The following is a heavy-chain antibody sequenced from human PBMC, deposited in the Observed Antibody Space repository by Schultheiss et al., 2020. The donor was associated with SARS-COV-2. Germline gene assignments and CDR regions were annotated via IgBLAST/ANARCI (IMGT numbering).Heavy chain of an antibody. J-gene: IGHJ6*02. Sequence: GGSLRLSCAASGFSFSTYEMNWVRQVPGKGLEWISYTSSGGTNIYYADSVQGRFTTSRDNAKNSLFLQMNSLRAEDTAVYYCARSSGRSPSYYYYYGMDVWGQGTTVTVAS. CDR1: GFSFSTYE. CDR2: TSSGGTNI. CDR3: ARSSGRSPSYYYYYGMDV. D-gene: IGHD3-10*01. V-gene: IGHV3-48*03.